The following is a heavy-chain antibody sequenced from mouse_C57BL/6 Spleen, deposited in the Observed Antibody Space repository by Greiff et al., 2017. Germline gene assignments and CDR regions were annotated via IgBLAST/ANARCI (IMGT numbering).Heavy chain of an antibody. CDR3: NFYGSGTAYFDV. Sequence: VQLQQSGTVLARPGASVKMSCKTSGYTFTSYWMHWVKQRPGQGLEWIGAIYPGNSDTSYNQKFKGKAKLTAVTSASTAYMELSSLTNEDSAVYYCNFYGSGTAYFDVWGTGTTVTVAS. J-gene: IGHJ1*03. D-gene: IGHD1-1*01. V-gene: IGHV1-5*01. CDR2: IYPGNSDT. CDR1: GYTFTSYW.